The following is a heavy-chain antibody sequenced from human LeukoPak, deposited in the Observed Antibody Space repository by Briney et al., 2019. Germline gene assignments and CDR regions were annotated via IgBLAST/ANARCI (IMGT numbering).Heavy chain of an antibody. D-gene: IGHD5-24*01. CDR2: INPKTGGT. V-gene: IGHV1-2*06. J-gene: IGHJ3*02. Sequence: ASVKVSCKASGYIFTGHYTNWVRQVPGQGLEWMGRINPKTGGTNYAQNFQGRVTMTRDTSISTTYMELSRLRPDDTAVYYCARVGDGLNDAFDIWGQGTMVTVSS. CDR1: GYIFTGHY. CDR3: ARVGDGLNDAFDI.